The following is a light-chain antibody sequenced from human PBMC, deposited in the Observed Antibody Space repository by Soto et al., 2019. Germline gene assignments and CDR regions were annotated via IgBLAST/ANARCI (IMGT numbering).Light chain of an antibody. CDR1: SSDIGDFDY. CDR2: EVT. J-gene: IGLJ2*01. V-gene: IGLV2-8*01. Sequence: QSALTQPPSASGSPGQSVTISCTGTSSDIGDFDYVSWYQQHPGKAPKLMIYEVTKRPSGVPDRFSASKSGNTASLTVSGLQAEDEAHYYCSSYAGSNNLIFGGGTKLTVL. CDR3: SSYAGSNNLI.